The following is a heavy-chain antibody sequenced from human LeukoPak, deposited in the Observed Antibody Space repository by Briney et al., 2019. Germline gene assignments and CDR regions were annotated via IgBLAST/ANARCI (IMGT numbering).Heavy chain of an antibody. D-gene: IGHD4-17*01. Sequence: SETLSLTCNVCGGSISSYYWGWIRQPPGKGLEWIGYIYYRGSTDYNPSLKSRVTISLGTSKNQFSLKLSSVTAADTAVYYCVRGLMTTADYWGQGTLVTVSS. J-gene: IGHJ4*02. V-gene: IGHV4-59*01. CDR1: GGSISSYY. CDR3: VRGLMTTADY. CDR2: IYYRGST.